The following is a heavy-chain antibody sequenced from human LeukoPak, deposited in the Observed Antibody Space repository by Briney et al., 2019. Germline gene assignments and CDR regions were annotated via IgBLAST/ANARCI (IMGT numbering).Heavy chain of an antibody. Sequence: GGSLRLSCAASGFTSSSYWMSWVRQAPGKGLEWVANIKQDGSQKYYVDSVKGRFTISRDNAKNSLSLQMNSLRAEDTAVYYCAKDAGTQQLVPRGFDYWGQGTLVTVSS. CDR2: IKQDGSQK. CDR3: AKDAGTQQLVPRGFDY. J-gene: IGHJ4*02. CDR1: GFTSSSYW. D-gene: IGHD6-13*01. V-gene: IGHV3-7*01.